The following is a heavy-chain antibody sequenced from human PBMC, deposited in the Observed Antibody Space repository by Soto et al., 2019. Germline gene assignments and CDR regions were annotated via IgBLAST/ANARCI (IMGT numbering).Heavy chain of an antibody. CDR3: ARSRAYSSSWYTH. V-gene: IGHV4-34*01. CDR2: INHSGST. D-gene: IGHD6-13*01. Sequence: QVQLQQWGAGLLKPSETLSLTCAVYGGSFSGYYWSWVRQPPGKGLGWIGEINHSGSTNYNPSLKSRVTISVDTSKNQFSLQLSYVTAADTAVYYCARSRAYSSSWYTHWGQGTLVTVSS. CDR1: GGSFSGYY. J-gene: IGHJ4*02.